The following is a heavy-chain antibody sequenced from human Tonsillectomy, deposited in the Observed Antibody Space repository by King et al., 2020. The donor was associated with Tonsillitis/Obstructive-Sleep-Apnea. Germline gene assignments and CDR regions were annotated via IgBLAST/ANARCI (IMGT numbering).Heavy chain of an antibody. CDR2: IYYSGST. Sequence: VPLQESGPGLVKPSETLSLTCTVSGGSVSSGSYYWRWIRPPPGKGLEWIGYIYYSGSTNYNPSLKSRVTISVDTSKNQFSLKLSSVTAADTAVYYCARIELTGDDYFDYWGQGTLVTVSS. CDR1: GGSVSSGSYY. CDR3: ARIELTGDDYFDY. J-gene: IGHJ4*02. D-gene: IGHD7-27*01. V-gene: IGHV4-61*01.